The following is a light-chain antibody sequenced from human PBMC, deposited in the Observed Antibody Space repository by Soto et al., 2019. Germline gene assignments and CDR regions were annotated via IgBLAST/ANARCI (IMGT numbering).Light chain of an antibody. CDR2: GAS. CDR1: QSVGSIY. J-gene: IGKJ2*01. Sequence: EIVLTQSPGTLSLSPGKGATLSCRASQSVGSIYLGWYQQKPGQAPRLLISGASSRATGIPDRFSGSGSGTDFTLTISRLEPEDFAVYYCQQYGNSPFTFGQGTKVDIK. V-gene: IGKV3-20*01. CDR3: QQYGNSPFT.